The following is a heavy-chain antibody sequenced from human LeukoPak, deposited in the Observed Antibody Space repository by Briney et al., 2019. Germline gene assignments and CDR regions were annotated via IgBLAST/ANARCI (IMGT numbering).Heavy chain of an antibody. Sequence: SETLSLTCTVSGGSISSYYWSWIRQPPGKGLEWIGYIYYSGSTNYNPSLKSRVTISVDTSKNQFSLKLSSVTAADTAVYYCAREIATEGNNWLDPWGQGTLVTVSS. J-gene: IGHJ5*02. CDR1: GGSISSYY. CDR3: AREIATEGNNWLDP. V-gene: IGHV4-59*01. D-gene: IGHD5-24*01. CDR2: IYYSGST.